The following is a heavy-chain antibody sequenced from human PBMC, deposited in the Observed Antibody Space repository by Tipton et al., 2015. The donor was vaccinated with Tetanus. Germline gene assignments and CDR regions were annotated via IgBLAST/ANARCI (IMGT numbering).Heavy chain of an antibody. CDR2: IKAESTGGTT. J-gene: IGHJ4*02. V-gene: IGHV3-15*01. D-gene: IGHD3/OR15-3a*01. CDR3: TTAPAYDTNDFYSTFDY. CDR1: GFFFSDAW. Sequence: GSLRLSCAASGFFFSDAWMNWVRQAPGKGLEWVGRIKAESTGGTTDIAAPVKGRFTISRDDSQKTLFLQMNSLTTDDTAVYYCTTAPAYDTNDFYSTFDYWGQGTLVIVSS.